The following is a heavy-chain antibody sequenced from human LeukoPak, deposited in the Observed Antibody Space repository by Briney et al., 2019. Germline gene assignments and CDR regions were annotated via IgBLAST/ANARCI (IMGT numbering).Heavy chain of an antibody. CDR2: INAANGNT. V-gene: IGHV1-3*01. CDR3: ARAYDSGCNY. Sequence: GASVKVSCKASGYTFTSYAIHWVRQAPGQRLEWMGLINAANGNTRYSQTFQDRVTITRDTSASTAYMELSSLRSKDTAVYYCARAYDSGCNYWGQGTLVTVSS. CDR1: GYTFTSYA. J-gene: IGHJ4*02. D-gene: IGHD6-19*01.